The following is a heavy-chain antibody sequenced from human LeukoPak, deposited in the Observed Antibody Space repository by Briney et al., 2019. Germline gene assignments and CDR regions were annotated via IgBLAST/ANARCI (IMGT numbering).Heavy chain of an antibody. CDR3: GGFGYEAAVDL. J-gene: IGHJ4*02. CDR1: GFTFGNSW. V-gene: IGHV3-74*01. D-gene: IGHD6-13*01. CDR2: INADGSTA. Sequence: PGGSLRLSCAASGFTFGNSWVHWVRQAPGKGLVWVSLINADGSTATYADSVKGRFTISRDNARNTLSLQMNSLRGEDAAVYYCGGFGYEAAVDLWGQGTLVTVSS.